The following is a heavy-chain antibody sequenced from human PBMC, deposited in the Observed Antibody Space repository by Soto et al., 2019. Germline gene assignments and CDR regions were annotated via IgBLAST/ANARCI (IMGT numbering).Heavy chain of an antibody. Sequence: PSETLSLTCTVSGGSIRSGGYYWSWIRQHPGKGLEWIGYIYYSGSTYYNPSLKSRVTISVDTSKNQFSLPLSSVTAADTAVYYCAREVIRDRTYYFDYWGQGTLVNVSS. CDR1: GGSIRSGGYY. J-gene: IGHJ4*02. CDR3: AREVIRDRTYYFDY. CDR2: IYYSGST. D-gene: IGHD2-21*01. V-gene: IGHV4-31*03.